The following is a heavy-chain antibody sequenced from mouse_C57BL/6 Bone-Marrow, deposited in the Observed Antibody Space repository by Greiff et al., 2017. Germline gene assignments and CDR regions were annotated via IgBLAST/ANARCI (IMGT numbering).Heavy chain of an antibody. CDR2: IYPGSGST. CDR3: EKYAMDY. V-gene: IGHV1-55*01. CDR1: GYTFTSYW. J-gene: IGHJ4*01. D-gene: IGHD5-1-1*01. Sequence: QVQLQQPEAELVKPGASVKMSCKASGYTFTSYWITWMKQRPGQGLEWIGDIYPGSGSTNYNEKFKSKATVTVDTSSSTAYMQLSSLPSADSAVYCCEKYAMDYWGQGTSVTVSS.